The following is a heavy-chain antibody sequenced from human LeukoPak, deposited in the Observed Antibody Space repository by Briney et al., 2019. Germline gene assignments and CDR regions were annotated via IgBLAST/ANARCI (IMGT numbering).Heavy chain of an antibody. D-gene: IGHD6-13*01. Sequence: GGSLRLSCAASGFTFSSYAMHWVRQAPGKGLEYVSAISSNGGSTYYANSVKGRFTISRDNSKNTLYLQMGSLRAEDMAVYYCARDRLTSSSWHGRYGMDVWGQGTTVTVSS. J-gene: IGHJ6*02. CDR3: ARDRLTSSSWHGRYGMDV. V-gene: IGHV3-64*01. CDR1: GFTFSSYA. CDR2: ISSNGGST.